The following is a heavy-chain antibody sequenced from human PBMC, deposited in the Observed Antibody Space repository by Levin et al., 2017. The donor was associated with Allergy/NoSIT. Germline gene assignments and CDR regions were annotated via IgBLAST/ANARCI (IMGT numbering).Heavy chain of an antibody. CDR3: ANRPRYNYGYGNFDS. Sequence: SGPTLVKPTQTLTLTCTFSGFSLTPSGVGVGWIRQPPGKALEWLALIYWDDDKRYSPSLKSRLTITTDTSNNQVVLTMTNLDPVDPVTSFCANRPRYNYGYGNFDSWGQGTLVTVSS. D-gene: IGHD5-18*01. CDR1: GFSLTPSGVG. J-gene: IGHJ4*02. CDR2: IYWDDDK. V-gene: IGHV2-5*02.